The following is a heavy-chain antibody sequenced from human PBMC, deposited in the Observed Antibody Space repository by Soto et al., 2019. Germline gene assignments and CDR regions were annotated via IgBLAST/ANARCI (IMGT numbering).Heavy chain of an antibody. D-gene: IGHD2-21*02. CDR2: IYYSGST. Sequence: QVQLQESGPGLVKPSQTLSLTCTVSGGSISSGGYCWSWIRQHPGKGLEWIGYIYYSGSTYYNPFLKSRVTLSVDTSKNQFSLKLSSVTAADTAVYYWARAHGPCGGDCYSDYWGQGTLVTVSS. J-gene: IGHJ4*02. CDR1: GGSISSGGYC. CDR3: ARAHGPCGGDCYSDY. V-gene: IGHV4-31*03.